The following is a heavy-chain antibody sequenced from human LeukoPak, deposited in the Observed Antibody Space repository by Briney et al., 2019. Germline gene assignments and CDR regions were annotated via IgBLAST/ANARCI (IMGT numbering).Heavy chain of an antibody. CDR2: IYYSGST. Sequence: PSETLSLTCTVSGGSISSSSYYWGWIRQPPGKGLEWIGSIYYSGSTYYNPSLKSRDTISVDTSKNQFSLKLSSVTAADTAVYYCARGSAGYYYYYMDVWGKGTTVTVSS. J-gene: IGHJ6*03. CDR1: GGSISSSSYY. V-gene: IGHV4-39*01. CDR3: ARGSAGYYYYYMDV.